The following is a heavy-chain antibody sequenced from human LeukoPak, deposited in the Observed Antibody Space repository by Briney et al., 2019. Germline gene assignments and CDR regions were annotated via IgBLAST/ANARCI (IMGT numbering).Heavy chain of an antibody. CDR1: GYTFTGYY. CDR2: INPNSGGT. CDR3: ARDSSRYYDILTGYSLDY. Sequence: APVKVSCKASGYTFTGYYMHWVRQAPGQGLEWMGWINPNSGGTNYAQKFQGRVTMTRDTSISTAYMELSRLRSDDTAVYYCARDSSRYYDILTGYSLDYWGQGTLVTVSS. D-gene: IGHD3-9*01. V-gene: IGHV1-2*02. J-gene: IGHJ4*02.